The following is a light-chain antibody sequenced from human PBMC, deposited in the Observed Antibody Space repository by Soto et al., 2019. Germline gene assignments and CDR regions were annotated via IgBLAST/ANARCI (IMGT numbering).Light chain of an antibody. Sequence: EILLTQSPGTLSLSPGERATLSCRASQSVGSYLAWYQQIPGQAPRLLIYDASTRATGIPARFSGSVSVTDFTLTISSLEPEDFAVYYCQHYNSSPPITFGQGTRLEIK. J-gene: IGKJ5*01. V-gene: IGKV3-11*01. CDR2: DAS. CDR1: QSVGSY. CDR3: QHYNSSPPIT.